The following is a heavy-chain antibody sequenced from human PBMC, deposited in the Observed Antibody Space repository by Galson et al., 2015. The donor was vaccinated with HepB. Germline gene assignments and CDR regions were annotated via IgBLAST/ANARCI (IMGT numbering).Heavy chain of an antibody. V-gene: IGHV4-39*06. CDR3: ARGGLRYFDWAEGLFDY. CDR2: IYYSGST. Sequence: ETLSLTCSVSGDSISGSSYYWGWIRQPPGKGLEWIGSIYYSGSTNYNPSLKSRVTISVNTSKNQFPLKLSSVTAADTAVYYCARGGLRYFDWAEGLFDYWGQGILVTVAS. CDR1: GDSISGSSYY. J-gene: IGHJ4*02. D-gene: IGHD3-9*01.